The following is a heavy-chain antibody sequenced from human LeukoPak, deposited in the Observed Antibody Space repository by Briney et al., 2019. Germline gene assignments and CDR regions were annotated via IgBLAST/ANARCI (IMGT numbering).Heavy chain of an antibody. J-gene: IGHJ3*02. CDR3: ARHGPEKGYGSENYEFAFDI. CDR2: IHDSGST. CDR1: GNSISNYY. D-gene: IGHD3-10*01. V-gene: IGHV4-59*08. Sequence: PSETLSLTCSVSGNSISNYYWAWIRQSPGMGLEWIGNIHDSGSTNYNPSLKSRVTISGDTSKKQFSLRLSSVTAADTAVYYCARHGPEKGYGSENYEFAFDIWGKGTLVTVSS.